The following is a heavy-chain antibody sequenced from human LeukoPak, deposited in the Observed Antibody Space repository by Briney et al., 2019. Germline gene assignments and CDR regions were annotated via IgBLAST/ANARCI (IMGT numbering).Heavy chain of an antibody. CDR1: GFMFSKYA. Sequence: GGSLRLSCEASGFMFSKYAMSWVRQTPGKGLEWVSAISGSGFSTFYADSVKGRFTISRDNSKSTLYLHMHSLSADDTALYYCAKDFSSSSWIRFDYWGQGALVTVSS. D-gene: IGHD6-13*01. J-gene: IGHJ4*02. CDR3: AKDFSSSSWIRFDY. V-gene: IGHV3-23*01. CDR2: ISGSGFST.